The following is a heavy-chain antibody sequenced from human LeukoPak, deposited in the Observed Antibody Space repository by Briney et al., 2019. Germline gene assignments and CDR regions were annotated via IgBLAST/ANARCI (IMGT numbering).Heavy chain of an antibody. V-gene: IGHV3-53*01. D-gene: IGHD6-19*01. J-gene: IGHJ5*02. CDR3: ARHSSGWYGDWFDP. Sequence: GGSLRLSCAASGFTVSSNYMSWVRQAPGKGLEWVSVIYSGGSTYYADSVKGRFTISRDNSKNTLYLQMNSLRAEDTAAYYCARHSSGWYGDWFDPWGQGTLVTVSS. CDR2: IYSGGST. CDR1: GFTVSSNY.